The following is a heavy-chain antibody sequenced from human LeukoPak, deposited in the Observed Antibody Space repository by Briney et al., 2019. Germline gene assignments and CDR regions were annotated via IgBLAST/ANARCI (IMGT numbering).Heavy chain of an antibody. V-gene: IGHV4-34*01. CDR3: ARFHLASNWFDP. CDR1: GGSFSGYY. CDR2: INHSGST. J-gene: IGHJ5*02. Sequence: KASETLSLTCAVYGGSFSGYYWSWIRQPPGKGLEWIGEINHSGSTNYNPSLKSRVTISVDTSKNHFSLNLSSVTAADTAMYYCARFHLASNWFDPWGQGTLVTVSS.